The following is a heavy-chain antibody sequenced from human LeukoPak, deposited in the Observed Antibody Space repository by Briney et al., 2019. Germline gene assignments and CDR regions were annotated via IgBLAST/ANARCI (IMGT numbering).Heavy chain of an antibody. CDR1: GFTLTSYT. V-gene: IGHV3-21*01. D-gene: IGHD2-21*01. CDR3: ARSLIADGAFDI. Sequence: KTGGSLRLSCAASGFTLTSYTMNWVRQPPGKGREWVSDISSSGSYIDYADSVKGRFTISRDNAKNSLFLHMNSLRAEDTAVYYCARSLIADGAFDIWGQGTMVTVSS. J-gene: IGHJ3*02. CDR2: ISSSGSYI.